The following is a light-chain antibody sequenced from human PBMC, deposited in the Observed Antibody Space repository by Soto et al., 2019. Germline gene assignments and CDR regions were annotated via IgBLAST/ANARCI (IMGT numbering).Light chain of an antibody. Sequence: DIQLTQSPSFLSASVGDRVTITCRASQGISSYLAWYQQKPGKAPKLLIYAASTLQSGVPSRFSGSGSGTEFTLTISSLQPEDFATYYCQQLYNYFGPGTKVDIK. CDR1: QGISSY. CDR3: QQLYNY. CDR2: AAS. J-gene: IGKJ3*01. V-gene: IGKV1-9*01.